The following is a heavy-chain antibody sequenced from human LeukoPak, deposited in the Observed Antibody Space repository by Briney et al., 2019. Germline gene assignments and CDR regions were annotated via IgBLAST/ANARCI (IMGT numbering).Heavy chain of an antibody. Sequence: SETLSLTCAVSGDSFSSHYWTWIRQSPGTGLEWIGYISHIGRTNYNPSLQSRVTISIDTSKNQFSLKLRSVTAADTAVYYCARDLVTVTKGFDIWGQGTMVSVSS. J-gene: IGHJ3*02. CDR3: ARDLVTVTKGFDI. V-gene: IGHV4-59*11. CDR1: GDSFSSHY. CDR2: ISHIGRT. D-gene: IGHD4-17*01.